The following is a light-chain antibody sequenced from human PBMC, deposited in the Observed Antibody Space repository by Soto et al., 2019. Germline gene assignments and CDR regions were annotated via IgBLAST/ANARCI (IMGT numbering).Light chain of an antibody. CDR3: HQYNSYPWT. J-gene: IGKJ1*01. Sequence: DIQMTQSPSTLSASVADRVTITCRASQSISSWLAWYQQKPGKAPKLLIYKASSLESGVPSRFSGSGSGTEFTLTISSLQPDDFATYYCHQYNSYPWTFGQGTKVEIK. CDR2: KAS. V-gene: IGKV1-5*03. CDR1: QSISSW.